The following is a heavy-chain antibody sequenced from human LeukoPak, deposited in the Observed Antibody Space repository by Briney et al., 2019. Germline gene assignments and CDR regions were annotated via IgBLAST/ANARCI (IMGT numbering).Heavy chain of an antibody. Sequence: GGSLRLSCAASGFTFSSYAMSWVRQAPGKGLEWVSAISGSGGSTYYADSVKGRFTLSRDNSKNTLYLQIHSLRAEDTAVYYCAKAMTTVTTSDDWGQGTLVTVSS. D-gene: IGHD4-17*01. CDR2: ISGSGGST. CDR3: AKAMTTVTTSDD. J-gene: IGHJ4*02. CDR1: GFTFSSYA. V-gene: IGHV3-23*01.